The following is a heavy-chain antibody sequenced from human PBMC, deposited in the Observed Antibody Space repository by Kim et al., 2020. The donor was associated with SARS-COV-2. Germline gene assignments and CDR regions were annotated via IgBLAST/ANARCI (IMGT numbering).Heavy chain of an antibody. D-gene: IGHD3-9*01. CDR3: ARLKVILTGSTSDY. CDR2: ISSSSSYI. V-gene: IGHV3-21*01. J-gene: IGHJ4*02. Sequence: GGSLRLSCAASGFTFSSYSMNWVRQAPGKGLEWVSSISSSSSYIYYADSVKGRFTISRDNAKNSLYLQMNSLRAEDTAVYYCARLKVILTGSTSDYWGQGTLVTVSS. CDR1: GFTFSSYS.